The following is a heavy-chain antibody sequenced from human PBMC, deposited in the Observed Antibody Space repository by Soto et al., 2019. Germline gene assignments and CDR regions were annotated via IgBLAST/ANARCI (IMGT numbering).Heavy chain of an antibody. J-gene: IGHJ4*02. Sequence: PGGSLRLSCAASGFTVSSNYMSWVRQAPGKGLECVSAIFSVGSGGSIYYADSVKGRFTISRDNSKNTLYLQMNSLRAEDTAVYYCARGYSYAFDYWGQGTLVTVSS. CDR3: ARGYSYAFDY. CDR1: GFTVSSNY. V-gene: IGHV3-66*01. D-gene: IGHD5-18*01. CDR2: IFSVGSGGSI.